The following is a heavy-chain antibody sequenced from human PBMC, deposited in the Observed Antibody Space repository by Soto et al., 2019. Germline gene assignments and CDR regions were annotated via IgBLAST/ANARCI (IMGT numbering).Heavy chain of an antibody. J-gene: IGHJ6*02. D-gene: IGHD6-13*01. Sequence: QLQLQESGPGLVKPSETLSLTCTVSGSSISSSSYYWGWIRQPPGKGLEWIGSIYYSGSTYYNPSLKSRVTISVDTSKNQFSLKLSSATAADTAVYYCARPALFGFAAGIDYYYYGMDVWGQGTTVTVSS. CDR1: GSSISSSSYY. V-gene: IGHV4-39*01. CDR2: IYYSGST. CDR3: ARPALFGFAAGIDYYYYGMDV.